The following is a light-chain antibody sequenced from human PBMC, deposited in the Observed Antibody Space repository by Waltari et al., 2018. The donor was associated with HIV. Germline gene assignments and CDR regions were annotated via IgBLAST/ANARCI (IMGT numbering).Light chain of an antibody. CDR1: SSISGRNV. CDR3: AAWDDNPRGV. CDR2: WSY. V-gene: IGLV1-47*01. Sequence: QSVLTQPPSAPAPTGPRVTISCSGDSSISGRNVVNWYQQLPGTAPELLIYWSYQRPSGVPGRFSGAKSCSSASLAIRGLRSEDEAVYYCAAWDDNPRGVFGGGTKLTLL. J-gene: IGLJ2*01.